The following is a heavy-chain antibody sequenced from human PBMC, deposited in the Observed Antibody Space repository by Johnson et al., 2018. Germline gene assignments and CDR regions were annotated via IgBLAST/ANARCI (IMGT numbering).Heavy chain of an antibody. CDR2: ISWNSGSI. D-gene: IGHD2-15*01. CDR3: GKDITGGDWSGGSCYVRGIDG. V-gene: IGHV3-9*01. CDR1: GFTFDDYA. J-gene: IGHJ6*02. Sequence: VQLVQSGGGLVQPGRSLRLSCAASGFTFDDYAMHWVRQAPGKGLEWVSVISWNSGSIGYADSVKGRFTISRDNAKNSLYMQLNSLRAEDTAVYYCGKDITGGDWSGGSCYVRGIDGWGQGTTVTVSS.